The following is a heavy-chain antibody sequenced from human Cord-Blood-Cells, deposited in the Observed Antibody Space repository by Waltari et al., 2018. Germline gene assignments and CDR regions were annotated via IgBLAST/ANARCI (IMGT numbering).Heavy chain of an antibody. CDR2: INPNRGNT. D-gene: IGHD3-10*01. CDR1: GYPFTSYD. CDR3: ARVGDDYYGSGSYYNFDY. J-gene: IGHJ4*02. V-gene: IGHV1-8*01. Sequence: QVQLVQSGAEVKKPGASVKVSCKASGYPFTSYDINWVRQATGQGLEWMGWINPNRGNTGYAQKFQGRVTMTRNTSISTAYMELSSLRSEDTAVYYCARVGDDYYGSGSYYNFDYWGQGTLVTVSS.